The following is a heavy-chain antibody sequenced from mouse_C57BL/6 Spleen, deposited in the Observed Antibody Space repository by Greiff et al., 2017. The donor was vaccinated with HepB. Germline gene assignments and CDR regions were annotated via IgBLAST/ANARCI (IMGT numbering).Heavy chain of an antibody. CDR3: TTGPGAMDD. Sequence: VQLKESGAELVRPGASVKLSCTASGFNIKDDYMHWVKQRPEQGLEWIGWIDPENGDTEYASKFQGKATITADTSSNTAYLQLSSLTSEDTAVYYCTTGPGAMDDWGQGTSVTVSS. CDR1: GFNIKDDY. J-gene: IGHJ4*01. V-gene: IGHV14-4*01. CDR2: IDPENGDT.